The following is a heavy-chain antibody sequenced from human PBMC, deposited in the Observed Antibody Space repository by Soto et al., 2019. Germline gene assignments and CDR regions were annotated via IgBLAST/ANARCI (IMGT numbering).Heavy chain of an antibody. CDR2: ISAYNYNT. CDR3: ARLPGVFMLVLDY. Sequence: ASGKVSCKASGYTFHNYGVNWVRQAPGHGLEWMGRISAYNYNTHYAQNFEGRVTMTTDTSTSTAYMELRSLRSDDTAIYYCARLPGVFMLVLDYRGELPPFTVSS. V-gene: IGHV1-18*01. D-gene: IGHD2-8*01. J-gene: IGHJ4*02. CDR1: GYTFHNYG.